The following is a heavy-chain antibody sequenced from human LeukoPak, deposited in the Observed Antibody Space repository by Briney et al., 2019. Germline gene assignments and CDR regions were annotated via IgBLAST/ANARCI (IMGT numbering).Heavy chain of an antibody. V-gene: IGHV3-30-3*01. D-gene: IGHD3-10*01. CDR1: GFTFSSYA. J-gene: IGHJ6*03. CDR3: AKVGVFLKYTHYYYYYYMDV. CDR2: ISYDGSNK. Sequence: PGGSLRLSCAASGFTFSSYAMHWVRQAPGKGLEWVAVISYDGSNKYYADSVKGRFTISRDNSKNTLYLQMNSLRAEDTAVYYCAKVGVFLKYTHYYYYYYMDVWGKGTTVTVSS.